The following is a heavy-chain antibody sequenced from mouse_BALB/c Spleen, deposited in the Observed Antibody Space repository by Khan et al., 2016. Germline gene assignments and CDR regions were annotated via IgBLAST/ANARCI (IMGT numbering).Heavy chain of an antibody. CDR2: IWTGGGT. CDR1: GFSLTSYD. CDR3: VREGYGTTYGAIDY. V-gene: IGHV2-9-2*01. J-gene: IGHJ4*01. D-gene: IGHD1-1*01. Sequence: VQLQASGPGLVAPSQSLSITCTVSGFSLTSYDISWIRQPPGKGLEWLGGIWTGGGTNYNSAFMSRMIISKDNSKSQVFLKMNSLQTDDTAIYYCVREGYGTTYGAIDYWGQGTSVTVSS.